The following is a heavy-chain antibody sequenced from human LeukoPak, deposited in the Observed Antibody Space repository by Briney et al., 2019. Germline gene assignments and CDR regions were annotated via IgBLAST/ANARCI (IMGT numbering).Heavy chain of an antibody. J-gene: IGHJ4*02. CDR2: IYYSGST. CDR1: GGSISSGGYY. D-gene: IGHD6-19*01. Sequence: SETLSLTCTVSGGSISSGGYYWSWIRQHPGKGLEWIGYIYYSGSTYYNPSLKSRVTISVDTSKNQFSLKLSSVTAADTAVYYCARDRAIAVAGTTEEIDYWGQGTLVTVSS. CDR3: ARDRAIAVAGTTEEIDY. V-gene: IGHV4-31*03.